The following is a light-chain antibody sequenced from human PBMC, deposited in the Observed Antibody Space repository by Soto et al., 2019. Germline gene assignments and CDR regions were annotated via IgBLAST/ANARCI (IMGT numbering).Light chain of an antibody. Sequence: QSALTQPASVSGSPGQSITISCTGTSSDVGGYNYVSWYQQHPGKAPKLMIYDVSNRPSGVSNRFSGSKSGNTASLTISGLQVEDEADYYCSSYTSRVFGGGTKLTVL. CDR3: SSYTSRV. CDR1: SSDVGGYNY. J-gene: IGLJ2*01. V-gene: IGLV2-14*01. CDR2: DVS.